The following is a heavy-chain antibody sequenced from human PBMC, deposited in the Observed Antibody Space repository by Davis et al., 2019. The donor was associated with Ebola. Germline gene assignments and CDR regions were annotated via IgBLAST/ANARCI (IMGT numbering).Heavy chain of an antibody. J-gene: IGHJ2*01. V-gene: IGHV1-8*01. CDR2: MNPDSGNT. CDR1: GYTFTSND. Sequence: AASVKVSCKASGYTFTSNDINWVRQATGQGLEWMGWMNPDSGNTGYASKFQGRVTMTRDNSITTAYMELSSLRSEDTAVYYCARPIEKRCSPGCFDLWGRGTLVTVSS. CDR3: ARPIEKRCSPGCFDL. D-gene: IGHD4/OR15-4a*01.